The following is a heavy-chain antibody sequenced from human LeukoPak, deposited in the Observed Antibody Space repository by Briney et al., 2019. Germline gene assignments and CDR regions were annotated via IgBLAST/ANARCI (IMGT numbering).Heavy chain of an antibody. CDR2: IVGSNST. J-gene: IGHJ4*02. D-gene: IGHD6-13*01. Sequence: GGSLRLSCAASGFTFSNFAMTWVRQAPGKGLEWVSSIVGSNSTYYADSLKGRFTISRDNAKNSLYLQMNSLRAKDTAVYYCARIGAGSSRDYWGQGTLVTVSS. CDR3: ARIGAGSSRDY. CDR1: GFTFSNFA. V-gene: IGHV3-21*01.